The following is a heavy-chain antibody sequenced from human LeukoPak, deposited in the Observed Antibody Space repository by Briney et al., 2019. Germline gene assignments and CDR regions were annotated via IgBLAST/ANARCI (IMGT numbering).Heavy chain of an antibody. D-gene: IGHD6-6*01. CDR2: IRSKAYGGTT. J-gene: IGHJ4*02. Sequence: GGSLRLSCTASGFTFGDYAMSWVRQAPGKGLEWVGFIRSKAYGGTTEYAASVKGRFTISRDDSKSIAYLQMNSLKTEDTAVYYCTRAELEYSSSDAHYFDYWGQGTLVTVSS. CDR1: GFTFGDYA. CDR3: TRAELEYSSSDAHYFDY. V-gene: IGHV3-49*04.